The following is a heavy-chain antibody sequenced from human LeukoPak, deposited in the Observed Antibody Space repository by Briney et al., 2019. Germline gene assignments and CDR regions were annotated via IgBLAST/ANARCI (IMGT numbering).Heavy chain of an antibody. CDR2: IYSSGNT. CDR1: GGSISDNY. D-gene: IGHD1-26*01. V-gene: IGHV4-4*07. J-gene: IGHJ3*01. Sequence: PSETLSLTCTVSGGSISDNYWSWIRQPAGKGPEWIGRIYSSGNTYYNPSLNSRVTISVDKSLMQFSLDLTSVTAADTAVYYCARGGGGSFYGNGFDLWGQGTTVTVSS. CDR3: ARGGGGSFYGNGFDL.